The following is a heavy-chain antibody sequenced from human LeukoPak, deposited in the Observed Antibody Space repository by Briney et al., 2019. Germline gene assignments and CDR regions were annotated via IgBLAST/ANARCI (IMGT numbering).Heavy chain of an antibody. J-gene: IGHJ3*02. V-gene: IGHV1-8*01. D-gene: IGHD1-26*01. CDR1: GYTFTSYD. CDR2: MNPNSGNT. Sequence: VASVKVSCKASGYTFTSYDINWVRQATGQGLEWMGWMNPNSGNTGHAQKLQGRVTMTTDTSTSTAYMELRSLRSDDTAVYYCARDLSPQWELLGDAFDIWGQGTMVTVSS. CDR3: ARDLSPQWELLGDAFDI.